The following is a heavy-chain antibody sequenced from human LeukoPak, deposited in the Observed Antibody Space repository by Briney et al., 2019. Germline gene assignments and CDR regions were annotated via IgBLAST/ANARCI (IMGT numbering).Heavy chain of an antibody. Sequence: GGSLRLSCAASGFTFSSYGMHWVRQAPGKGLEWVAFIRYDGSNKYYADSVKGRFTISRDNSKNTLYLQMNSLRAEDTAVYYCAKGFGMSLMYQLPSVYWGQGTLVTVSS. CDR3: AKGFGMSLMYQLPSVY. CDR1: GFTFSSYG. J-gene: IGHJ4*02. V-gene: IGHV3-30*02. CDR2: IRYDGSNK. D-gene: IGHD2-2*01.